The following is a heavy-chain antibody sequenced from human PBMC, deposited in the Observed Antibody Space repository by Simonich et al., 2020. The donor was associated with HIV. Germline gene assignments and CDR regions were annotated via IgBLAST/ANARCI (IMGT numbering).Heavy chain of an antibody. J-gene: IGHJ4*02. D-gene: IGHD3-16*01. Sequence: QVQLVESGGGVVQPGRSLRLSCAASGFTFSSYAMHRVRQAPGKGLEWVAVISYDGSNKYYADSVKGRFTISRDKSKNPLYLQMNRLRAEDTAVYYCASGGSISSVWADDYWGQGTLVTVSS. CDR2: ISYDGSNK. CDR3: ASGGSISSVWADDY. CDR1: GFTFSSYA. V-gene: IGHV3-30*07.